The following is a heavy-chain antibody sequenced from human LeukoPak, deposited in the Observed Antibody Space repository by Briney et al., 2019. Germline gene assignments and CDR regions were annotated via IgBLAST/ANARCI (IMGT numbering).Heavy chain of an antibody. J-gene: IGHJ3*02. CDR3: TTEEYYYGSGSYYTRGAFDI. D-gene: IGHD3-10*01. CDR2: IKSKTDGGTT. V-gene: IGHV3-15*01. Sequence: GGSLRLSCAASRFTFSSYAMSWVRQAPGKGLEWVGRIKSKTDGGTTDYAAPVKGRFTISRDDSKNTLYLQMNSLKTEDTAVYYCTTEEYYYGSGSYYTRGAFDIWGQGTMVTVSS. CDR1: RFTFSSYA.